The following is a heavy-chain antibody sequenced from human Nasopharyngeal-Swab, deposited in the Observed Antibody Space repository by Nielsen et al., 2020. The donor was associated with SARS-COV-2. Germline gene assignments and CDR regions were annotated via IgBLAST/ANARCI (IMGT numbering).Heavy chain of an antibody. CDR1: GGSISSYY. D-gene: IGHD3-3*01. V-gene: IGHV4-59*01. CDR2: IYYSGST. J-gene: IGHJ3*02. Sequence: SETLSLTCTVSGGSISSYYWSWIRQPPGKGLEWIGYIYYSGSTNYNPSLKSRVTIPVDTSKNQFSLKLSSVTAADTAVYYCARVPLFHAFDIWGQGTMVTVSS. CDR3: ARVPLFHAFDI.